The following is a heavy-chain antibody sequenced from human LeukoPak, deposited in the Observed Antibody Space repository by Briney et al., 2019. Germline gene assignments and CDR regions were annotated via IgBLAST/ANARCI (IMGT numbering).Heavy chain of an antibody. CDR2: ISYDGSNK. Sequence: GGSLRLSCAASGFTFSSYGMHWVRQAPGKGLEWVAVISYDGSNKYYADSVKGRFTISRDNSKNTLYLQMNSLRAEDTAVYYCAKDQINEIAVAGVDYYYYGMDVWGQGTTVTVSS. CDR3: AKDQINEIAVAGVDYYYYGMDV. V-gene: IGHV3-30*18. CDR1: GFTFSSYG. J-gene: IGHJ6*02. D-gene: IGHD6-19*01.